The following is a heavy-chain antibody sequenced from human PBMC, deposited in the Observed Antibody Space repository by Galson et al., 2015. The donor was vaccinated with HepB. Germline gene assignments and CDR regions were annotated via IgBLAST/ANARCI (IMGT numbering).Heavy chain of an antibody. CDR2: TNGDGSDT. J-gene: IGHJ4*02. D-gene: IGHD1-20*01. CDR1: GFTFSTYW. CDR3: ARAGSNWKIDY. Sequence: SLRLSCAASGFTFSTYWMHWVRQAPGKGPVWVSRTNGDGSDTNYADSVKGRFTISRDNAKNTLYLQMNSLRAEDTAVYYCARAGSNWKIDYWGQGILVTVSS. V-gene: IGHV3-74*01.